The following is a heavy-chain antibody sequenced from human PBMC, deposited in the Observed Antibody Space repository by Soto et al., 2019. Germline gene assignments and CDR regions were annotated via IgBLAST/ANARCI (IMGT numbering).Heavy chain of an antibody. V-gene: IGHV3-23*01. CDR1: GFTFSSYA. D-gene: IGHD3-16*02. Sequence: EVQLLESGGGLVQPGGSLRLSCAASGFTFSSYAMSWVRQAPGKGLEWVSAISGSGGSTYYADSVKGRFTISRDNSNNTLYLQMNSLRAEDTAVYYCAKKYYDYVWGSYRYTGFDYWGQGTLVTVSS. J-gene: IGHJ4*02. CDR3: AKKYYDYVWGSYRYTGFDY. CDR2: ISGSGGST.